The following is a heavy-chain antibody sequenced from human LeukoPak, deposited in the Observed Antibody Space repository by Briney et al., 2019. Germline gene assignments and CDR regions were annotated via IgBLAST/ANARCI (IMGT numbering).Heavy chain of an antibody. J-gene: IGHJ6*02. Sequence: SETLSLTCTVSGDSINSGDFYWSWIRQPPGKGLEWIGYINYYGNTYYHPSLKSRTIISVDTSKNQFSLKLTSVTAADTAVYYCARDWVGSSSWYGPYYYYYYGMDVWGQGTTVTVSS. D-gene: IGHD6-13*01. V-gene: IGHV4-30-4*01. CDR2: INYYGNT. CDR3: ARDWVGSSSWYGPYYYYYYGMDV. CDR1: GDSINSGDFY.